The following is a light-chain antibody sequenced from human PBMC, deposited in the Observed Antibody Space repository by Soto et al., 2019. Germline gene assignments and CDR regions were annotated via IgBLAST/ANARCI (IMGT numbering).Light chain of an antibody. CDR2: AAS. CDR1: QDIAIY. CDR3: QQLRMHPST. V-gene: IGKV1-9*01. J-gene: IGKJ4*01. Sequence: IQLTQSPSSLSASVGDRVTITCRASQDIAIYLAWYQQKPGEAPKLLIYAASTLYGGVPSRFSGSGSGTDFALTITSLQAEDFATYYCQQLRMHPSTFGGGTKVHIK.